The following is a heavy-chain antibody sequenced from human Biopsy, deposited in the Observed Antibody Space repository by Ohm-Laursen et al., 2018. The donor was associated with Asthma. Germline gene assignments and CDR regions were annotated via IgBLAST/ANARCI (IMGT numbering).Heavy chain of an antibody. V-gene: IGHV3-7*01. J-gene: IGHJ1*01. D-gene: IGHD3-3*02. CDR3: ARTFHFWSPYHAEHYQL. Sequence: SLRLSCAAPGFTFGDYWMSWVRQVPGKGLEWVANINHDGTEKNHVDSLKGRFTISRDNAKNSLYLQMNSLRAEDTAVYYRARTFHFWSPYHAEHYQLWGQGTLVTVPS. CDR1: GFTFGDYW. CDR2: INHDGTEK.